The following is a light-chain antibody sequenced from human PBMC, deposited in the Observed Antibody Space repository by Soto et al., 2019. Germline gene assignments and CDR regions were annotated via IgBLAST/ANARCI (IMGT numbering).Light chain of an antibody. CDR1: QSVSSN. Sequence: EIVMTQSPATLSVSPGERATLSCWASQSVSSNLAWYQQKPGKAPRLLIYGASTRATGIPARFSGSGSGTAFTPTISSLQSEDFAVYYCQQYNKWPRTFGQGTKVEIK. J-gene: IGKJ1*01. CDR3: QQYNKWPRT. CDR2: GAS. V-gene: IGKV3-15*01.